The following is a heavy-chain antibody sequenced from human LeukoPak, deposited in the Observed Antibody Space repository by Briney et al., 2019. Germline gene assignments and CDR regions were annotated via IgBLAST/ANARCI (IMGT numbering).Heavy chain of an antibody. CDR2: INHSGST. J-gene: IGHJ4*02. D-gene: IGHD3-10*01. Sequence: SETLSLTCAVYGGSFSGYYWSWIRQPPGKGLEWIGEINHSGSTNYNPSLKSRVTISVDTSRNQFSLKLSSVTAADTAVYYCARGLWFGDENPPYFNYWGQGILVTVSS. CDR3: ARGLWFGDENPPYFNY. CDR1: GGSFSGYY. V-gene: IGHV4-34*01.